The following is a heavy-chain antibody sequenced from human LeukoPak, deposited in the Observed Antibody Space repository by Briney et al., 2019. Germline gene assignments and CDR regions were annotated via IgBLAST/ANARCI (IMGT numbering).Heavy chain of an antibody. CDR3: ARDFTTYYYDSSGYPLGL. D-gene: IGHD3-22*01. V-gene: IGHV1-2*02. CDR2: INPNSGGT. Sequence: GASVKVSCKASGYTFTGYYMHWVRQAPGQGLEWMGWINPNSGGTNYAQKFRGRVTMTRDTSISTAYMELSRLRSDDTAVYYCARDFTTYYYDSSGYPLGLWGQGTLVTVSS. J-gene: IGHJ4*02. CDR1: GYTFTGYY.